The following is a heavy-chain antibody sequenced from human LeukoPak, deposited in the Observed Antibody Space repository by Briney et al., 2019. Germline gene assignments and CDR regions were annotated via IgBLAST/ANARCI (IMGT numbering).Heavy chain of an antibody. CDR3: ARDQDTAMVLYMDV. Sequence: GGSLRLSCAASGFTFSSYWMSWVRQAPGKGLEWVANMKQDGSEKYYVDSVKGRFTISRDNTKNSLYLQMNSLRTEDTAVYYCARDQDTAMVLYMDVWGKGTTVTVSS. CDR1: GFTFSSYW. CDR2: MKQDGSEK. V-gene: IGHV3-7*01. J-gene: IGHJ6*03. D-gene: IGHD5-18*01.